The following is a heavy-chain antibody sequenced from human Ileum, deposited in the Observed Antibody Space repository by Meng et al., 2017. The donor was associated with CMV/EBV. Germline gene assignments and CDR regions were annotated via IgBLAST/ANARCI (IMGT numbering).Heavy chain of an antibody. Sequence: QLKTDVPELLNPSQTLSLTVSISGDSVSSIGAIWNWIRQSPSRGLEWLGKTYYRSKWYNDYAPSVKSRITVKPDTSKNQFSLQLNSVTPEDTAVYYCARENGYEWYFDFWGRGTLVTVSS. D-gene: IGHD6-13*01. CDR2: TYYRSKWYN. CDR1: GDSVSSIGAI. CDR3: ARENGYEWYFDF. J-gene: IGHJ2*01. V-gene: IGHV6-1*01.